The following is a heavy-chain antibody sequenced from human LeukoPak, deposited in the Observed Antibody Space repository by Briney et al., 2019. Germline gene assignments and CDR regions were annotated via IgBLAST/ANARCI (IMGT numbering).Heavy chain of an antibody. CDR3: AIGLEQGSWPFDY. CDR1: EFTFDDYA. CDR2: ISWNSGTI. Sequence: SGGSLRLSCAASEFTFDDYAMHWVRQAPGKGLEWVSGISWNSGTIAYANSVKGRFTISRDNAKNSLYLQMNSLRAEDMALYYCAIGLEQGSWPFDYWGQGTLVTVSS. D-gene: IGHD6-13*01. V-gene: IGHV3-9*03. J-gene: IGHJ4*02.